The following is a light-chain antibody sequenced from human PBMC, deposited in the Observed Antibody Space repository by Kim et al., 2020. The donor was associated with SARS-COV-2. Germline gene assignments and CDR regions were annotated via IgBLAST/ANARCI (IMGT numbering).Light chain of an antibody. CDR1: QDIKNY. CDR3: QKYNSAPWT. J-gene: IGKJ1*01. CDR2: AAS. Sequence: DIQMAQSPSSLSASVGDRVTITCLASQDIKNYLAWYRQKPGKVPEVLIYAASILQSGVPSRISGSGSGTDFTLTINSLQPEDVATYYCQKYNSAPWTFGQGTKLEI. V-gene: IGKV1-27*01.